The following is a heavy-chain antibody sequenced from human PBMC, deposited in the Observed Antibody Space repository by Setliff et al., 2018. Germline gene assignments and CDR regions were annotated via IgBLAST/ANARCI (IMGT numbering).Heavy chain of an antibody. J-gene: IGHJ5*02. D-gene: IGHD1-7*01. Sequence: ASVKVSCKASGYTFTGYYMHWVRQAPGQGLEWMGWINPNSGGTNYAQKFQGWVTMTWDTSISTAYMELSRLRSDDTAVYYCARGSGTTSWFDPWGQGTLVTVSS. CDR2: INPNSGGT. CDR3: ARGSGTTSWFDP. CDR1: GYTFTGYY. V-gene: IGHV1-2*04.